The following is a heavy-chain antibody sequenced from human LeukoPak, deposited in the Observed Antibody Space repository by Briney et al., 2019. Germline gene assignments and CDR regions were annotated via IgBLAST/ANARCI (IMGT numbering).Heavy chain of an antibody. D-gene: IGHD3-22*01. CDR2: IYHSGRT. CDR1: GASLRDFY. Sequence: SETLSLTCSVYGASLRDFYWKWFRQAPGKGLEWIGEIYHSGRTSHNPSLKSRVTMSLDTSTNQVSLKMTAVTAADTAVYYCARAPAYHYDSSGYCLDYWGQGSMVTVSS. CDR3: ARAPAYHYDSSGYCLDY. V-gene: IGHV4-34*01. J-gene: IGHJ4*02.